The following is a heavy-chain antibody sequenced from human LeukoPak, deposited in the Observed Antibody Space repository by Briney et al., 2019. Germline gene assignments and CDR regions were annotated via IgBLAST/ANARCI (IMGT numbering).Heavy chain of an antibody. V-gene: IGHV3-74*01. D-gene: IGHD2/OR15-2a*01. J-gene: IGHJ4*02. CDR1: GFTFSYYW. CDR3: ARAPYTTGRGYYFDY. Sequence: PGGSLRLSCAASGFTFSYYWMHWVRQAPGKGLVWVSRINHDGSSTTYADSVKGRFTISRDNAKNTLYLQMNSLRAEDTAVYYCARAPYTTGRGYYFDYWGQGTLVTVSS. CDR2: INHDGSST.